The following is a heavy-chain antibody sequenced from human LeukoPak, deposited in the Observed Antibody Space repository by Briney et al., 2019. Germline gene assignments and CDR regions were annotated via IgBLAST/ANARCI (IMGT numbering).Heavy chain of an antibody. J-gene: IGHJ2*01. Sequence: PSETLSLTCTVSGDSISSSSYYWGWIRQPPGKGLEWIGSIYYSGSTYYNPSLKSRVTISVDTSKNQFSLKLSSVTAADTAVYYCARALTGTRYWYFDLWGRGTLVTVSS. CDR1: GDSISSSSYY. CDR2: IYYSGST. D-gene: IGHD1-20*01. CDR3: ARALTGTRYWYFDL. V-gene: IGHV4-39*07.